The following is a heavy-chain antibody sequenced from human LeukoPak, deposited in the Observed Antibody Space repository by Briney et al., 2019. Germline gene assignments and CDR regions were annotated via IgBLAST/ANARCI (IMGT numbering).Heavy chain of an antibody. D-gene: IGHD1-26*01. J-gene: IGHJ4*02. Sequence: PSQTLTLTCTVSGGSISSGSYYWSWIRQPAGKGLEWIGRIYTSGSTNYNPSLKSRVTISVDTSKNQFSLKLTSMTAADTAVYYCARLNPTEGSGSYLSDYWGQGTLVTVSS. CDR3: ARLNPTEGSGSYLSDY. CDR1: GGSISSGSYY. V-gene: IGHV4-61*02. CDR2: IYTSGST.